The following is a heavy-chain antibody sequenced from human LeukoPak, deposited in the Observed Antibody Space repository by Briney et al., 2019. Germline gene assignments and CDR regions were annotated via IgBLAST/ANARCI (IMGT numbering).Heavy chain of an antibody. CDR2: IYTSGST. Sequence: SETLSLTCTVSGCTISSYYWSWIRQPAGKGLEWIARIYTSGSTNYNPSLKSRVTMSVDTSKNQFSLQLSSVTAADTAVYYCARSPNSYPFDYWGQGTLVTVSS. CDR3: ARSPNSYPFDY. D-gene: IGHD5-18*01. CDR1: GCTISSYY. J-gene: IGHJ4*02. V-gene: IGHV4-4*07.